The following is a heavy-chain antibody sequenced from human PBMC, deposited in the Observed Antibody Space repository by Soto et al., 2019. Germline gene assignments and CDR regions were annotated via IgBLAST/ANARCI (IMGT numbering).Heavy chain of an antibody. CDR1: NGSFSVYY. Sequence: ETLSLTCAVYNGSFSVYYWTWIRQSPGKGLEWVSVIYSGGSTYYADSVKGRFTISRDNSKNTLYLQMNSLRADDTAVYYCARDGGLAEDGMDVWGQGTTVTVSS. V-gene: IGHV3-53*01. CDR3: ARDGGLAEDGMDV. D-gene: IGHD3-10*01. J-gene: IGHJ6*02. CDR2: IYSGGST.